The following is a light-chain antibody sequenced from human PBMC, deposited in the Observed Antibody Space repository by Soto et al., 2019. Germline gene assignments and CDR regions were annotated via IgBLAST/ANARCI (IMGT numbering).Light chain of an antibody. CDR1: STDVGGYNY. Sequence: QSALTQPASVSGSPGQSITIFCTGTSTDVGGYNYVSWYQQHPGKAPKLMIYEVNNRPSGVSNRFSGSKSGNTASLTISGLQPEDEADYYCLSYTSANTRVFGGGTKLTVL. J-gene: IGLJ3*02. V-gene: IGLV2-14*01. CDR3: LSYTSANTRV. CDR2: EVN.